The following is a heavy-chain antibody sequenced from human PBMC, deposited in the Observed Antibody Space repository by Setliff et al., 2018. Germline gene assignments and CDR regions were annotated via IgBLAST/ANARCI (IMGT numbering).Heavy chain of an antibody. J-gene: IGHJ5*02. Sequence: SETLSLTCTVSGGSISSSYWSWIRQPPGKGLEWIGYTYSSGITYYNPSLKSRVTISEDMSENQISLKLNPVTAADTAVYYCVRTFNGSPADRWGQGTLVTVSS. CDR3: VRTFNGSPADR. D-gene: IGHD2-2*01. CDR2: TYSSGIT. CDR1: GGSISSSY. V-gene: IGHV4-4*08.